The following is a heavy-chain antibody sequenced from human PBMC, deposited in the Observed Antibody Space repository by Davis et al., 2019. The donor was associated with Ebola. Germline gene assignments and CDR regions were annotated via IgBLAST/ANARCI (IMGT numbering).Heavy chain of an antibody. D-gene: IGHD5-18*01. J-gene: IGHJ5*02. CDR2: TYYRSKWYN. CDR3: ARAIGATAMYWFDP. Sequence: LQTLSLTCAISGDSVSSNSAAWNWIRQSPSRGLEWLGRTYYRSKWYNDYAVSVKSRITINPDTSKNQFSLHLNSVTPEDTAVYYCARAIGATAMYWFDPWGQGTLVTVSS. CDR1: GDSVSSNSAA. V-gene: IGHV6-1*01.